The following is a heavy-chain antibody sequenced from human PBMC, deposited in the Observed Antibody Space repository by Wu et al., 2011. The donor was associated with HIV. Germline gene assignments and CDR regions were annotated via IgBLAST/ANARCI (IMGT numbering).Heavy chain of an antibody. CDR2: FHREDGET. J-gene: IGHJ4*02. V-gene: IGHV1-24*01. CDR3: WRDATRSYHATGPQDY. D-gene: IGHD1-1*01. CDR1: GYSLNELS. Sequence: QVQVVQSGTEGKKPGASVKVSCKVSGYSLNELSIHWVRQAPGRGLEWVGRFHREDGETVNAQKFRGRVTMTEDTSTDTAYMQLRSLRSEDTAVYYCWRDATRSYHATGPQDYWGQGTLVTVSS.